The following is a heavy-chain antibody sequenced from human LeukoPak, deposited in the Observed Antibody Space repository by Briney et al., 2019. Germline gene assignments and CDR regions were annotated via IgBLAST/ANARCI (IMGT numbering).Heavy chain of an antibody. V-gene: IGHV4-59*01. CDR2: IYYSGST. D-gene: IGHD3-22*01. J-gene: IGHJ4*02. Sequence: NPSETLSLTCTVSGGSISSYYWSWIRQPPGKGLEWIGYIYYSGSTNCNPSLKSRVTISVDTSKNQFSLKLSSVTAADTAVYYCASMNYYDSSGYLLDHWGQGTLVTVSS. CDR1: GGSISSYY. CDR3: ASMNYYDSSGYLLDH.